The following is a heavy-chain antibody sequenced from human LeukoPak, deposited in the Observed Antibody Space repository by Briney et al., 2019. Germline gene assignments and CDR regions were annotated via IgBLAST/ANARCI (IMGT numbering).Heavy chain of an antibody. CDR1: GGTFISYA. J-gene: IGHJ4*02. Sequence: SVKVSCKASGGTFISYAISWVRQAPGQGLEWMGGIIPIFGTANYAQKFQGRVTITADESTSTAYMELSSLRSEDTAVYYCARDYCSSTSCLFDYWGQGTLVTVSS. CDR2: IIPIFGTA. V-gene: IGHV1-69*13. D-gene: IGHD2-2*01. CDR3: ARDYCSSTSCLFDY.